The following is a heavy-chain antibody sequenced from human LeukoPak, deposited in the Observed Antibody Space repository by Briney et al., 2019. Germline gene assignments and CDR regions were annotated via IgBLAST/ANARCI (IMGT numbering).Heavy chain of an antibody. V-gene: IGHV3-43*01. CDR1: GFTFDDDT. J-gene: IGHJ4*02. Sequence: GGSLRLSCAASGFTFDDDTMHWVRQAPGKGLEWVSLISWDGGSTYYADSVKGRFTISRDNSKNSLYLQMNSLRTEDTALYYCVGGSYWGQGTLVTVSS. D-gene: IGHD1-26*01. CDR2: ISWDGGST. CDR3: VGGSY.